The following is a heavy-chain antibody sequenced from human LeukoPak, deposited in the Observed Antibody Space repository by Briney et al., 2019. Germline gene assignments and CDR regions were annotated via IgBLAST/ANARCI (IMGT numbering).Heavy chain of an antibody. CDR3: ARDSRYYYGSGYGMDV. V-gene: IGHV3-74*01. Sequence: GGSLRLSCAASGFTFRSYWMHWLRQAPGKALVWVSRINSDGSSTSYPDSVKGRFTISRDNAKNTLYLQMNSLRAEDTAVYYCARDSRYYYGSGYGMDVWGKGTTVTVSS. CDR2: INSDGSST. D-gene: IGHD3-10*01. CDR1: GFTFRSYW. J-gene: IGHJ6*04.